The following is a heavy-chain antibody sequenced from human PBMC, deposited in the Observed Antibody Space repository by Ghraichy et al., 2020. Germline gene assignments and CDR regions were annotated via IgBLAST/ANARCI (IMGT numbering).Heavy chain of an antibody. CDR2: INPNSGGT. CDR3: ARDRVIAARPNNWFDP. J-gene: IGHJ5*02. V-gene: IGHV1-2*02. Sequence: ASVKVSCKASGYTFTGYYMHWVRQAPGQGLEWMGWINPNSGGTNYAQKFQGRVTMTRDTSISTAYMELSRLRSDDTAVYYCARDRVIAARPNNWFDPWGQGTLVTVSS. D-gene: IGHD6-6*01. CDR1: GYTFTGYY.